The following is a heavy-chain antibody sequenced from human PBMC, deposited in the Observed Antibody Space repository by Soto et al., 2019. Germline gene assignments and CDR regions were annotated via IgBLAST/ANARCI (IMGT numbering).Heavy chain of an antibody. CDR2: MNPNSGHT. CDR1: GYTFTSHD. V-gene: IGHV1-8*01. J-gene: IGHJ4*02. D-gene: IGHD2-2*01. CDR3: ASDMSTM. Sequence: QVQLVQSGAEVKKPGASVKVSCKASGYTFTSHDINWMRQATGQGLEWMGWMNPNSGHTNYAQKFQVRVTMTSDTSISTAYIELTNLRSEDTGIYYCASDMSTMWGQGTLVTVSS.